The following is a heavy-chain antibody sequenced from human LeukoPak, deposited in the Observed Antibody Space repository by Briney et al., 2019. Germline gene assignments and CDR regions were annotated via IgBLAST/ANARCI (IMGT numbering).Heavy chain of an antibody. CDR3: AREGITTYNRHWFDP. J-gene: IGHJ5*02. CDR2: IYTSGST. V-gene: IGHV4-4*07. D-gene: IGHD1-1*01. CDR1: GGSLSSYY. Sequence: SETLSLTCTVSGGSLSSYYWSWIRQPAGKGLEWIGRIYTSGSTNYNPSLKSRVTMSVDTSKNQFSLKLSSVTAADTAVYYCAREGITTYNRHWFDPWGQGTLVTVSS.